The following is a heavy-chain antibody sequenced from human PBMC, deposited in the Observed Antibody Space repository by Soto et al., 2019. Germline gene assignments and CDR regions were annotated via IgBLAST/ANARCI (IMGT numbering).Heavy chain of an antibody. D-gene: IGHD6-13*01. CDR2: IYWDDDK. CDR3: AHRLAATGLFDY. CDR1: GFSLSTSGVG. V-gene: IGHV2-5*02. J-gene: IGHJ4*02. Sequence: QITLKESGPTLVKPTQTLTLTFTFSGFSLSTSGVGVGWIRQPPGTALEWLALIYWDDDKRYSPSLKSRLTITKDTSKNQVVLTMTNMDPVDTATYYCAHRLAATGLFDYWGQGTLVTVSS.